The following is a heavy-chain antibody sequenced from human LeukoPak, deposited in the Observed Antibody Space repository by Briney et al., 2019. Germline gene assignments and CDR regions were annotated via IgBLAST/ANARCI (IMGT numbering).Heavy chain of an antibody. CDR3: ARAGYSSSWFQSTGGDY. CDR2: ISAYNGNT. Sequence: ASVKVSCKASGYTFTSYGISWVRQAPGQGLEWMGWISAYNGNTNYAQKLQGRVTMTTDTSTSTAYMELRSLRSDDTAVYYCARAGYSSSWFQSTGGDYWGQGTLVTVSS. J-gene: IGHJ4*02. D-gene: IGHD6-13*01. CDR1: GYTFTSYG. V-gene: IGHV1-18*01.